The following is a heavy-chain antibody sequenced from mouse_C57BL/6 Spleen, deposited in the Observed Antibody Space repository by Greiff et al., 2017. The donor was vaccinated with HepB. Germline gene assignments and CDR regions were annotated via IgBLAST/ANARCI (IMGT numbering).Heavy chain of an antibody. J-gene: IGHJ2*01. CDR1: GYTFTDYY. CDR3: ARRYYGFDH. CDR2: INPNNGGT. Sequence: EVQLQQSGPELVKPGASVKISCKASGYTFTDYYMNWVKQSHGKSLEWIGDINPNNGGTSYNQKFKGKATLTVDKSSSTAYMELRSLTSEDSAVYYCARRYYGFDHWGQGTTLTVSS. D-gene: IGHD1-1*01. V-gene: IGHV1-26*01.